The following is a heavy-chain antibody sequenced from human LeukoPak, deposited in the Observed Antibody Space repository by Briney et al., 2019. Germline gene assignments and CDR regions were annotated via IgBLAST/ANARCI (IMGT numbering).Heavy chain of an antibody. V-gene: IGHV3-53*01. CDR1: GFTVSSNY. D-gene: IGHD5-12*01. CDR2: IYSGGST. Sequence: GGSLRLSCAASGFTVSSNYMSWVRQAPGKGLEWVSVIYSGGSTYYADSVKGRFTISTDNSKNTLYLQMNSLRAEDTAVYYCARDGGYSGYDFDYWGQGTLVTVSS. J-gene: IGHJ4*02. CDR3: ARDGGYSGYDFDY.